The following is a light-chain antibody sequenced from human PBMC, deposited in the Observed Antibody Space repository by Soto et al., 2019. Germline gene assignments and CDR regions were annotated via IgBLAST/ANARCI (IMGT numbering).Light chain of an antibody. CDR2: EVT. Sequence: QSVLAQPASVSGSPGQSITISCTGSSSDVGGYNFVSWYQHHPGKAPKLILYEVTTRPSGVSSRFSGSKSGNTASLTISGLQADDEANYYCSSYTSSNTPDVFGTGTKVTVL. V-gene: IGLV2-14*01. CDR3: SSYTSSNTPDV. CDR1: SSDVGGYNF. J-gene: IGLJ1*01.